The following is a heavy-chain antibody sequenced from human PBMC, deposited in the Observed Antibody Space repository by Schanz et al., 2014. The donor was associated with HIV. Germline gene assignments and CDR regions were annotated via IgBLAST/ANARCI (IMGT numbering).Heavy chain of an antibody. D-gene: IGHD4-17*01. J-gene: IGHJ6*02. CDR3: AKEGPTVTPGYYYGMDV. CDR1: GFTFSSYG. CDR2: ISYDGSNE. V-gene: IGHV3-30*18. Sequence: QVQLVESGGGVVQPGRSLRLSCAASGFTFSSYGMHWVRQAPGKGLEWVAVISYDGSNEYYGDSVKGRFTISRDNSKNRLYLQMNSLRAEDTAVYYCAKEGPTVTPGYYYGMDVWGQGTTVTVSS.